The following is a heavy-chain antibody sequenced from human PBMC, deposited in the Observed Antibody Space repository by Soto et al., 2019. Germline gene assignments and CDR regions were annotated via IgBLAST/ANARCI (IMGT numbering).Heavy chain of an antibody. V-gene: IGHV3-23*01. Sequence: GGALRLSWAASGFTFSSYDMSWVRQAPGKGLEWVSAISGSGGSTYYADSVKGRFTISRDNSKSTLYLQMNSLRPEDTAEYYCARCGSIDYWGRGTLVTVSS. CDR1: GFTFSSYD. J-gene: IGHJ4*02. CDR2: ISGSGGST. CDR3: ARCGSIDY.